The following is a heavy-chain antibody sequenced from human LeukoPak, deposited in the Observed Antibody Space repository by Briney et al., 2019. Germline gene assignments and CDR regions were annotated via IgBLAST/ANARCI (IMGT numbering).Heavy chain of an antibody. V-gene: IGHV1-2*02. D-gene: IGHD3-16*01. CDR3: ARGGGSYYYYYYMDV. Sequence: GASVKVSCKASGYTFTGYYMRWVRQAPGQGLEWMGWINPNSGGTNYAQKFQGRVTMTRDTSISTAYMELSRLRSDDTAVYYCARGGGSYYYYYYMDVWGKGTTVTVSS. CDR1: GYTFTGYY. CDR2: INPNSGGT. J-gene: IGHJ6*03.